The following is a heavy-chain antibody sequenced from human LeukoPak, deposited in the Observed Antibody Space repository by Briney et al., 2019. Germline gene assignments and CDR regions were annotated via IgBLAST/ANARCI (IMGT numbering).Heavy chain of an antibody. V-gene: IGHV3-9*01. Sequence: GRSLRLSCAVSGFTFDDYAMHWVRQAPGKGLEWVSCIGWNSGSIGYADSVKGRFTVSRDNAKNSLYLQMNSLRAEDTAFYYCAKDTQWLYYYGMDVWGQGTTVTVSS. CDR1: GFTFDDYA. J-gene: IGHJ6*02. CDR2: IGWNSGSI. D-gene: IGHD6-19*01. CDR3: AKDTQWLYYYGMDV.